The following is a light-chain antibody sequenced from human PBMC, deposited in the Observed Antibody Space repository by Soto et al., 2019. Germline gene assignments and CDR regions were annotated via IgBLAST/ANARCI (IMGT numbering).Light chain of an antibody. CDR2: GAS. CDR1: QSISSSY. Sequence: IVLTQSPGTLSLSPGERATLSCRASQSISSSYLAWYQQKPGQAPRFIIYGASTRATGVPDRFSGSGSGTDFTLTVSRLEPEDFAVYYCQQYGSSPLITFGQGTRLEIK. CDR3: QQYGSSPLIT. V-gene: IGKV3-20*01. J-gene: IGKJ5*01.